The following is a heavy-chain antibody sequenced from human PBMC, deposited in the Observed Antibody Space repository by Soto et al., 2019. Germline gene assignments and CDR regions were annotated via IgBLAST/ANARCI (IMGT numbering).Heavy chain of an antibody. CDR3: ARVILRSDCSGGSCSELADY. V-gene: IGHV3-48*01. D-gene: IGHD2-15*01. Sequence: GGSLRLSCAASGFTFSSYSMNWVRQAPGKGLEWVSYISSSSSTIYYADSVKGRFTISRDNAKNSLYLQMNSLRAEDTAVYYCARVILRSDCSGGSCSELADYWGQGTLVTVSS. CDR1: GFTFSSYS. CDR2: ISSSSSTI. J-gene: IGHJ4*02.